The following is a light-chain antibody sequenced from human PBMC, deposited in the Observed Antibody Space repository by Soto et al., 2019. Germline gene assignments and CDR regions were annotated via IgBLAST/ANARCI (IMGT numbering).Light chain of an antibody. V-gene: IGLV1-40*01. CDR2: GNS. CDR3: QSYDSSLSGYV. Sequence: QSLLTQPPSVSGAPGQMFTISGPGISCNIVSCYYVHWHEQLPGTAPKLLIYGNSNRPSGVPDRFSGSKSGTSASLAITGLQAEDEADYYCQSYDSSLSGYVFGTGIKVTVL. CDR1: SCNIVSCYY. J-gene: IGLJ1*01.